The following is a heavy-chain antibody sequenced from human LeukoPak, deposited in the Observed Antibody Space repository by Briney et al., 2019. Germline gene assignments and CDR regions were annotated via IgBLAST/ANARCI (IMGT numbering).Heavy chain of an antibody. CDR2: ISYDGSNK. Sequence: QSGGSLRLSCAASGFTFSSYGMHWVRQAPGKGLEWVAVISYDGSNKYYADSVKGRFTISRDNSKNTLYLQMNSLRAEDTAVYYCARSNKGATDYWGEGTLVTASS. CDR3: ARSNKGATDY. V-gene: IGHV3-30*03. CDR1: GFTFSSYG. D-gene: IGHD1-26*01. J-gene: IGHJ4*02.